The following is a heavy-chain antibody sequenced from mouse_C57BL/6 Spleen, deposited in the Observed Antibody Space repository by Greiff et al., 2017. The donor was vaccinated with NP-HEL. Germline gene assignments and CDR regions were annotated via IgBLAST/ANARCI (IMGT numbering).Heavy chain of an antibody. V-gene: IGHV2-9-1*01. D-gene: IGHD1-1*01. CDR1: GFSLTSYA. CDR2: IWTGGGT. CDR3: ARNKDYYGSSGFAY. Sequence: VQVVESGPGLVAPSQSLSITCTVSGFSLTSYAISWVRQPPGKGLEWLGVIWTGGGTNYNSALKSRLSISKDNSKSQVFLKMNSLQTDDTARYYCARNKDYYGSSGFAYWGQGTLVTVSA. J-gene: IGHJ3*01.